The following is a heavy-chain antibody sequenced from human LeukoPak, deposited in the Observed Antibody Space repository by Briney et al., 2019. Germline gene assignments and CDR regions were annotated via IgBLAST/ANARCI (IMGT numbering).Heavy chain of an antibody. CDR3: AIDYGSGSYYNYNYYYYYMDV. CDR2: IIPIFGTA. V-gene: IGHV1-69*06. CDR1: GGTFSTYA. Sequence: SVKVSCKASGGTFSTYAISWVPQAPGQGLEWMGGIIPIFGTANYAQKFQSRVTITADKSTSTAYMELSSLRSGDTAVYYCAIDYGSGSYYNYNYYYYYMDVWGKGTTVTVSS. J-gene: IGHJ6*03. D-gene: IGHD3-10*01.